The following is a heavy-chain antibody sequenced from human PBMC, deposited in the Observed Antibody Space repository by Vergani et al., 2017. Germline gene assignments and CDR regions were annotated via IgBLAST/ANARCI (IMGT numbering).Heavy chain of an antibody. Sequence: EVQLVPSGAEVKKPGESLKISCKGSGYSFTSYWIGWVRQMPGKGLEWMGIIYPGDSHTRYSPSFQGQVTISADKSISTAYLQWSSLKASDTAMYYCARHQYSSSSPFDYWGQGTLVTVSS. J-gene: IGHJ4*02. CDR3: ARHQYSSSSPFDY. CDR1: GYSFTSYW. V-gene: IGHV5-51*01. CDR2: IYPGDSHT. D-gene: IGHD6-6*01.